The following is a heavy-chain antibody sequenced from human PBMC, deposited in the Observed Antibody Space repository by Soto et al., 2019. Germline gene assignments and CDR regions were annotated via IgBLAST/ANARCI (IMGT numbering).Heavy chain of an antibody. V-gene: IGHV3-73*01. D-gene: IGHD3-3*01. Sequence: HPGGSLRLSCAASGFTFSGSAMHWVRQASGKGLEWVGRIRSKANSYATAYAASVKGRFTISRDDSKNTAYLQMNSLKTEDTAVYYCTRHDSNYDFWSGSPPRYGMDVWGEGTTVIVAS. CDR1: GFTFSGSA. CDR2: IRSKANSYAT. J-gene: IGHJ6*04. CDR3: TRHDSNYDFWSGSPPRYGMDV.